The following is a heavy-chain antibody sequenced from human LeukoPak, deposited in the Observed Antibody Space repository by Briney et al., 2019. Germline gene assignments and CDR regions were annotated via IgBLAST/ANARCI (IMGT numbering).Heavy chain of an antibody. CDR3: ARDGSEDYYDRSGYYTFFDS. D-gene: IGHD3-22*01. V-gene: IGHV4-4*02. CDR2: IYHTGTI. J-gene: IGHJ4*02. Sequence: SETLSLTCAVSGGSISSSNWWSWVRQPPGKGLEWIGEIYHTGTIKYNPSLKSRVTISVDKSKKQFSLNLISVTAADTAVYHCARDGSEDYYDRSGYYTFFDSWGQGTLVTVSS. CDR1: GGSISSSNW.